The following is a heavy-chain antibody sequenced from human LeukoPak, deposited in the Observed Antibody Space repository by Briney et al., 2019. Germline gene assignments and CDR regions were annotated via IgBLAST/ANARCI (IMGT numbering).Heavy chain of an antibody. CDR1: GYTFTSYY. CDR3: ARGQSRFYNYYYYMDV. Sequence: ASVKVSCKASGYTFTSYYMHWVRQAPGQGLEWMGIINPSGGSTSYAQKFQGRVTMTRDTSTSTVYMELSSLRSEDTAVYYCARGQSRFYNYYYYMDVWGKGTTVTVSS. J-gene: IGHJ6*03. V-gene: IGHV1-46*01. CDR2: INPSGGST. D-gene: IGHD3-3*01.